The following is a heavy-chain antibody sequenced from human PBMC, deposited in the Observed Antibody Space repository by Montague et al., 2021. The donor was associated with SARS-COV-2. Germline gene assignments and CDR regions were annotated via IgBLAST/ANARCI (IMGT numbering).Heavy chain of an antibody. D-gene: IGHD2-2*01. CDR3: ARGQTTCFIASCVDYFAY. CDR2: IYHTGST. V-gene: IGHV4-59*01. CDR1: GGSISGFY. J-gene: IGHJ4*02. Sequence: SETLSLTCTVSGGSISGFYWTWIRQPPGKGLEWIGHIYHTGSTKYKPSLRSRVTISIDTPKNQFSLKLRSVTAADTAVYFCARGQTTCFIASCVDYFAYWGQGALVTVST.